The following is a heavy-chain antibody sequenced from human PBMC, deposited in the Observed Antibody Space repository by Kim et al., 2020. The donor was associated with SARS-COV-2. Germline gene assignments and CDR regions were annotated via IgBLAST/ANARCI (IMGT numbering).Heavy chain of an antibody. J-gene: IGHJ4*02. CDR2: IYPGDSDT. V-gene: IGHV5-51*01. CDR3: ARQCYNNGRHIDN. Sequence: GASLKISCKGSGYSFTNYWIGWVRQMPGKGLEWMGIIYPGDSDTTYSPTFQGQVTFSADKSINTAYLQWSSLKASDTAIYYCARQCYNNGRHIDNWGQGTLVTVSS. D-gene: IGHD2-2*02. CDR1: GYSFTNYW.